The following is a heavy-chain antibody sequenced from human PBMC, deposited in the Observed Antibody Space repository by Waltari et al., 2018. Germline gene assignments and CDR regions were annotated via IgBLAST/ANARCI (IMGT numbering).Heavy chain of an antibody. CDR1: GGSISSHY. CDR2: IYYSGRT. J-gene: IGHJ2*01. V-gene: IGHV4-59*11. Sequence: QVQLQESGPGLVKPSETLSLTCTVSGGSISSHYWSWIRQPPGQGLEWIGYIYYSGRTNYTPSPRGRFTISVDTSKNQFCLKLSSVTAADTAVYYCARLYSSGWYFDLWGRGTLVTVSS. CDR3: ARLYSSGWYFDL. D-gene: IGHD6-19*01.